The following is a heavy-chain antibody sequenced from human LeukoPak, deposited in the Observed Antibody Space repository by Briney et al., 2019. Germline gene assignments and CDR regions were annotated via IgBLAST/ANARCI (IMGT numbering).Heavy chain of an antibody. CDR3: ARGRGYSSSHRPRRFDP. V-gene: IGHV4-34*01. CDR1: GFTFSSYW. J-gene: IGHJ5*02. CDR2: INHSGST. D-gene: IGHD6-13*01. Sequence: GSLRLSCAASGFTFSSYWMSWVRQAPGKGLEWIGEINHSGSTNYNPSLKSRVTISVDTSKNQFSLKLSSVTAADTAVYYCARGRGYSSSHRPRRFDPWGQGTLVTVSS.